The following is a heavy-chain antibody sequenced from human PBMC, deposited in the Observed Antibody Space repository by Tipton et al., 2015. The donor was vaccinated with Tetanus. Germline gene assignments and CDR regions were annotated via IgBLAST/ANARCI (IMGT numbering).Heavy chain of an antibody. CDR2: INHSGST. V-gene: IGHV4-34*09. J-gene: IGHJ4*02. CDR1: GGSFSGYY. CDR3: ARVRMFYYDSSGYYYTFIDY. D-gene: IGHD3-22*01. Sequence: TLSLTCAVYGGSFSGYYWSWIRQPPGKGLEWIGEINHSGSTNYNPSLKSRVTISVDTSKNQFSLKLSSVTAADTAVYYCARVRMFYYDSSGYYYTFIDYWGQGTLVTVSS.